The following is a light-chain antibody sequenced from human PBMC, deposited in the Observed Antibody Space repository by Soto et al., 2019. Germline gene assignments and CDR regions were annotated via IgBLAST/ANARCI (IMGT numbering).Light chain of an antibody. J-gene: IGKJ1*01. CDR1: QSVSSSY. V-gene: IGKV3-20*01. CDR2: GAS. Sequence: EIVLTQSPGTLSLSPGERATLSCRASQSVSSSYLAWYQQKPGQAPRLHIYGASSRATGIPDRFSASGSGTDFTLTISRLEPEDFAVYYCQQLGTFGQGTKVEIK. CDR3: QQLGT.